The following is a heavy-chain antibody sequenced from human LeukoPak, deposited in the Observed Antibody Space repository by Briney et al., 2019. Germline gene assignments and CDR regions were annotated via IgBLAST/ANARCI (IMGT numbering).Heavy chain of an antibody. CDR3: ARSNCGGDCYPSY. D-gene: IGHD2-21*02. J-gene: IGHJ4*02. CDR2: IYPGDSDT. CDR1: EYSCTSYW. Sequence: GESLKISCKGSEYSCTSYWISWVRQMPGKGLEWMGIIYPGDSDTRYSPSFQGQVTISADKSINTAYLQWSSLKASDTAMYYCARSNCGGDCYPSYWGQGTLVTVSS. V-gene: IGHV5-51*01.